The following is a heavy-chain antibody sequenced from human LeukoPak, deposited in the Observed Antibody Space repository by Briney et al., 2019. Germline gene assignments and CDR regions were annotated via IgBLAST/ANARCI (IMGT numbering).Heavy chain of an antibody. V-gene: IGHV3-21*01. J-gene: IGHJ4*02. CDR3: AKTYYYDSVGYSPFDY. D-gene: IGHD3-22*01. CDR2: ISISSGSI. Sequence: GRSLRLSCVASGFSFSRYSMNWVRQAPGKGLERVSSISISSGSIYYADSVKGRFTISRDNAKNSLYLQMNSLRAEDTAIYYCAKTYYYDSVGYSPFDYWGQGSRVIVSS. CDR1: GFSFSRYS.